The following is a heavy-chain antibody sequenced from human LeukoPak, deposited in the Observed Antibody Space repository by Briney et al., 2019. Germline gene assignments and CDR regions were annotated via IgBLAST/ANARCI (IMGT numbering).Heavy chain of an antibody. CDR3: AREASSVSAFDI. CDR1: GGSISSYY. Sequence: SETLSLTCTVSGGSISSYYRSWIRQPPGKGLEWIGYIYYSGSTNYNPSLKSRVTISVDTSKNQFSLKLSSVTAADTAVYYCAREASSVSAFDIWGQGTMVTVSS. J-gene: IGHJ3*02. V-gene: IGHV4-59*01. D-gene: IGHD3-22*01. CDR2: IYYSGST.